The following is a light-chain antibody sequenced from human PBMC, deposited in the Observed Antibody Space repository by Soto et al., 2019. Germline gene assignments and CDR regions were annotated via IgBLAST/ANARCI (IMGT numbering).Light chain of an antibody. CDR3: QQYNNWPRT. J-gene: IGKJ1*01. V-gene: IGKV3-15*01. Sequence: EIVMTQSPVTLSVSPGERATLSCRASQSVSSNLAWYQHKPGQAPRLLIYGASTRATGIPARFSGSGSGTEFTLTISGLQSEDFAVYYCQQYNNWPRTFGQGTKVEIK. CDR2: GAS. CDR1: QSVSSN.